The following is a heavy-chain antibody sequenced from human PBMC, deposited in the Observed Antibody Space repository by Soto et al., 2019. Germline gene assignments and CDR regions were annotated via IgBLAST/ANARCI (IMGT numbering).Heavy chain of an antibody. D-gene: IGHD2-8*02. CDR3: ATASVVDVLAAFKRELDP. CDR1: GDTVNNGDYF. J-gene: IGHJ5*02. Sequence: SETLSLTCTVCGDTVNNGDYFWSWIRQSPGKGLEWLGYIYFTGSTYYSPSLKSRLHISMDKSKNHFCLEMNSGKDADTAEDVSATASVVDVLAAFKRELDPWGPGFLVAVSS. V-gene: IGHV4-30-4*01. CDR2: IYFTGST.